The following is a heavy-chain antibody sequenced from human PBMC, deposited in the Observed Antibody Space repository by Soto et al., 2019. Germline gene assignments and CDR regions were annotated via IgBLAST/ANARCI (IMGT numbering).Heavy chain of an antibody. CDR2: INAGNGST. V-gene: IGHV1-3*01. D-gene: IGHD3-3*01. CDR3: ARVIYDFWSGIQKNDY. J-gene: IGHJ4*02. CDR1: GYTFTSYA. Sequence: ASVKVSCKASGYTFTSYAMHWVRQAPGQRLEWMGWINAGNGSTKYSQKFQGRVTITRDTSASTAYMELSSLRSEDTAVYYCARVIYDFWSGIQKNDYWGQGTLVTVSS.